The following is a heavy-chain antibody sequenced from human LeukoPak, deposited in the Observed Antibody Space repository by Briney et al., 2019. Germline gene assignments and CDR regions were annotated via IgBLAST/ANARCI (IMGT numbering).Heavy chain of an antibody. Sequence: PSETLSLTCAVYGGSFSGYYWSWIRQPPGKGLEWIGEINHSGSTNYNPSLKSRVTISVDTSKNQFSLKLSSATAADTAVYYCARGPNDFWSGYYSHYFDYWGQGTLVTVSS. J-gene: IGHJ4*02. CDR1: GGSFSGYY. CDR2: INHSGST. CDR3: ARGPNDFWSGYYSHYFDY. V-gene: IGHV4-34*01. D-gene: IGHD3-3*01.